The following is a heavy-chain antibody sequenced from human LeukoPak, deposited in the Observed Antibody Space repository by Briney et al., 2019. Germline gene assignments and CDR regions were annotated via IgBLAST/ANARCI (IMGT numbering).Heavy chain of an antibody. D-gene: IGHD2-15*01. Sequence: GGSLRLSCPASGFTVSSNYMSWVRQAPGKGLEWVSVIYSGGSTYYADSVKGRFTISRDNSKNTLYLQMNSLRAEDTAVYYCARSKSGGSCYDPWGQGTLVTVSS. V-gene: IGHV3-53*01. CDR2: IYSGGST. J-gene: IGHJ5*02. CDR1: GFTVSSNY. CDR3: ARSKSGGSCYDP.